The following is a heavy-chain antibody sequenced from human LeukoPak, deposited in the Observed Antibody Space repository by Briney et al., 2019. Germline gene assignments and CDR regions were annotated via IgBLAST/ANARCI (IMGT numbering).Heavy chain of an antibody. CDR2: IVVGSGNT. Sequence: GASVKVSCKASGFTFTSSAVQWVRQARGQRLEWIGWIVVGSGNTNYAQKFQERVTITRDMSTSTAYMELSSLRSEDTAVYYCAAAYYDILIGYFFVFDYWGQGTLVTVSS. CDR3: AAAYYDILIGYFFVFDY. V-gene: IGHV1-58*01. J-gene: IGHJ4*02. D-gene: IGHD3-9*01. CDR1: GFTFTSSA.